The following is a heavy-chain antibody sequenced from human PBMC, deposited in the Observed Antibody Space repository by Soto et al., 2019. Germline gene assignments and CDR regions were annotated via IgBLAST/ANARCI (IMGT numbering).Heavy chain of an antibody. CDR3: TGGPPNWGFDS. CDR1: GYTFTSYD. CDR2: MSPKTANT. Sequence: QVQLVQSGAEVKKPGASVKVSCKASGYTFTSYDINWVRQTAGQGLEWMGWMSPKTANTGYAQKFQGRVTMTRSTSISTAYMELSSPTSEDTVVYYCTGGPPNWGFDSWGQGTPVTVSS. D-gene: IGHD7-27*01. J-gene: IGHJ5*01. V-gene: IGHV1-8*01.